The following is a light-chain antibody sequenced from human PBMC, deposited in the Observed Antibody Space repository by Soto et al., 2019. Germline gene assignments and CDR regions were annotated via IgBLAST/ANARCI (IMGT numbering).Light chain of an antibody. CDR3: CSYAGTYAFYV. CDR1: SSDVGGYYY. V-gene: IGLV2-11*01. J-gene: IGLJ1*01. Sequence: SALTQPRSVSGSPGQSVTISCTGTSSDVGGYYYVSWYQQHPGKAPKLMIYDVNKRPSGVPDRFSASKSGITASLTISGLQAEDEADYYCCSYAGTYAFYVFGTGTKLTVL. CDR2: DVN.